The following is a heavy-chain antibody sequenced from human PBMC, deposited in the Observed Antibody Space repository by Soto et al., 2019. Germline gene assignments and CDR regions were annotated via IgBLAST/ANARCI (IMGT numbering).Heavy chain of an antibody. CDR2: IYYSGST. D-gene: IGHD3-22*01. CDR1: GGSISSGGYY. V-gene: IGHV4-31*03. J-gene: IGHJ5*02. CDR3: ARVSYYDSSGYPPINWFDP. Sequence: TLSLTCTVSGGSISSGGYYWSWIRQHPGKGLEWIGYIYYSGSTYCNPSLKSRVTISVDTSKNQFSLKLSSVTAADTAVYYCARVSYYDSSGYPPINWFDPWGQGTLVTVSS.